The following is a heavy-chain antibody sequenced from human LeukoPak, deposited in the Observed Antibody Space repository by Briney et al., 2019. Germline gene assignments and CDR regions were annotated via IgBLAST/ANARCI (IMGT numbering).Heavy chain of an antibody. CDR3: ARGVTTVKSVGYYGMDV. D-gene: IGHD4-11*01. V-gene: IGHV3-30*04. Sequence: GGSLRLSCAASGFTFSSYAMHWVRQAPGKGLEWVAVISYDGSNKYYADSVKGRFTISRDNSKNTLYLQMNSLRAEDTAVYYCARGVTTVKSVGYYGMDVWGKGTTVTVSS. CDR1: GFTFSSYA. J-gene: IGHJ6*04. CDR2: ISYDGSNK.